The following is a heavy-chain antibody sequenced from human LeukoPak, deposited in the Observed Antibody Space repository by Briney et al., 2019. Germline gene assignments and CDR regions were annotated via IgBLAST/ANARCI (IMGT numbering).Heavy chain of an antibody. CDR1: GYTFTSYD. V-gene: IGHV1-8*01. Sequence: GASVKVSCKASGYTFTSYDINWVRQATGQGLEWMGWMNPNSGNTGYAQKFQGRVIMTRNTSISTAYMELSSLRSEDTAVYYCARPSIAAADSSDYWGQGTLVTVSS. J-gene: IGHJ4*02. D-gene: IGHD6-13*01. CDR3: ARPSIAAADSSDY. CDR2: MNPNSGNT.